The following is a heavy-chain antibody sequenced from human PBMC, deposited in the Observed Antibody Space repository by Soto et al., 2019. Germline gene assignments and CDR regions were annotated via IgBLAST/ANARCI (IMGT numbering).Heavy chain of an antibody. CDR2: ISAYNGNT. J-gene: IGHJ5*02. D-gene: IGHD2-2*01. V-gene: IGHV1-18*01. CDR3: ARDVAGYCSSTSCSVSFDP. Sequence: QVQLVQSGAEVKKPGASVKVSCKASGYTFTSYGISWVRQAPGQGLEWMGWISAYNGNTNYAQKLQGRVTMTTDTSTSTAYMELRSLRSDDTAVDYCARDVAGYCSSTSCSVSFDPWGQGTLVTVSS. CDR1: GYTFTSYG.